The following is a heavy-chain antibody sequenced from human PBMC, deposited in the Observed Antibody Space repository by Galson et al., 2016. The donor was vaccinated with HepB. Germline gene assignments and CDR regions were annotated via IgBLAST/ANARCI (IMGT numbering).Heavy chain of an antibody. V-gene: IGHV1-46*02. D-gene: IGHD3-3*01. CDR1: RYYLNNHY. Sequence: SVKVSCKASRYYLNNHYIHWVRQAPGQGLEWMGIINPSVGAARYAQKFQDRVSMTWDASTATVYMDLSSLRSEDTAIYYCASWAGEGVSHSFWSGPSDYWGQGTLVTVSS. CDR2: INPSVGAA. CDR3: ASWAGEGVSHSFWSGPSDY. J-gene: IGHJ4*02.